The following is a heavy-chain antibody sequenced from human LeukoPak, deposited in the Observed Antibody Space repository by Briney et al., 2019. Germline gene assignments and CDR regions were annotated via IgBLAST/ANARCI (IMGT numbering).Heavy chain of an antibody. CDR1: GFTLGNYW. D-gene: IGHD1-26*01. CDR3: ARGIVPNE. J-gene: IGHJ4*02. Sequence: PGGSLRLSCAASGFTLGNYWMHWVRHAPGKGLVWVSGIDGDGSGISYADSVKGRFTVSRDNARNTLYLQMNSLRDEDTAVYYCARGIVPNEWGQGTLVTVSS. V-gene: IGHV3-74*01. CDR2: IDGDGSGI.